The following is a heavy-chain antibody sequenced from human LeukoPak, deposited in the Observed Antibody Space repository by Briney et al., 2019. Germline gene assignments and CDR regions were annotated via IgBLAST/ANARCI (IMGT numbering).Heavy chain of an antibody. J-gene: IGHJ4*02. CDR1: GFTFPNYW. CDR3: TKERGSY. Sequence: PGGSLRLSCAASGFTFPNYWMSWVRQAPGKGLEWVANIRQDGSEKFYVDSVKGRFTISRDNGKNALYLQMDSLRAEDTAVYYCTKERGSYWGQGTLVTVSS. CDR2: IRQDGSEK. V-gene: IGHV3-7*01.